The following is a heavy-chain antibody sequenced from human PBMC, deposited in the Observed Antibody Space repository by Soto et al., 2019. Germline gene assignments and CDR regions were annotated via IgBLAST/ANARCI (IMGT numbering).Heavy chain of an antibody. CDR1: GGTFNMYT. Sequence: VQLVQSGAEVKQPGSSVKVSCKASGGTFNMYTFNWVRQAPGQGLEWMGRIIPILNRANYAQKFQGRVTITADESTSTAYMELSSLTSEDTAVYYCARDRGDAYGDYARGQGTLVTVSS. D-gene: IGHD4-17*01. J-gene: IGHJ4*02. CDR3: ARDRGDAYGDYA. CDR2: IIPILNRA. V-gene: IGHV1-69*08.